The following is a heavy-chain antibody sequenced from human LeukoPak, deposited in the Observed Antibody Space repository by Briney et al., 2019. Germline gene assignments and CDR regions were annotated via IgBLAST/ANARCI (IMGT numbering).Heavy chain of an antibody. Sequence: SETLSLTCAISGGSISSSNWWNWVRQPPGKGLEWIGEISHSGITDYNPSLKSRVTISVDTSKKQFSLKLTSVTAADTAVYYCARRGDYYDSINYPLALDIWGQGAIITVSS. D-gene: IGHD3-22*01. CDR1: GGSISSSNW. J-gene: IGHJ3*02. V-gene: IGHV4-4*02. CDR2: ISHSGIT. CDR3: ARRGDYYDSINYPLALDI.